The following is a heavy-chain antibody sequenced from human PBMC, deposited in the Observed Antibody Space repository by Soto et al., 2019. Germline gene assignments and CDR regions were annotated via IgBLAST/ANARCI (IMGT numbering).Heavy chain of an antibody. V-gene: IGHV1-2*02. CDR2: INPNSDDT. D-gene: IGHD6-13*01. CDR1: GYIFTDYY. CDR3: ARDSAAGAGIGWDY. Sequence: QVQLVQSGAEVKKPGASVKVSCKASGYIFTDYYIHWVRQAPGQGLEWMGWINPNSDDTRYAQKFRGRVTVTMETSISTVYMDLSRLTSDDTAVYYCARDSAAGAGIGWDYWGQGTLVTVSS. J-gene: IGHJ4*01.